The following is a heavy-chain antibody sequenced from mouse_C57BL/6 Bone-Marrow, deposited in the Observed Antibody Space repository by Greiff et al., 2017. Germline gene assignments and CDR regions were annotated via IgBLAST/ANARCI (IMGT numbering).Heavy chain of an antibody. CDR1: GYSFTDYN. Sequence: VQLQQPGPELVKPGASVKISCKASGYSFTDYNMHWVKQSNGQSLEWIGVINPNYGTTSYNQKFKGKATLTVDQSSSTAYMQLNSLTSEDSAVYYCARSAQALFRYAMDYWGQGTSVTVSS. CDR2: INPNYGTT. J-gene: IGHJ4*01. V-gene: IGHV1-39*01. D-gene: IGHD3-2*02. CDR3: ARSAQALFRYAMDY.